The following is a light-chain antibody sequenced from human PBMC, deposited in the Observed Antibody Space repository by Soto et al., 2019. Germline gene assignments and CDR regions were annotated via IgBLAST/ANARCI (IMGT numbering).Light chain of an antibody. CDR3: FSYAGDSVYV. Sequence: QSALTQPASVSGSPRQSITISCTGTNSDVGSYNLVSWFQQHPGKAPKLVIYEVTKRPSGVSDRFSGSKSGNTASLTISGLQAEDEADYCCFSYAGDSVYVFGTGTKVTV. V-gene: IGLV2-23*02. CDR1: NSDVGSYNL. J-gene: IGLJ1*01. CDR2: EVT.